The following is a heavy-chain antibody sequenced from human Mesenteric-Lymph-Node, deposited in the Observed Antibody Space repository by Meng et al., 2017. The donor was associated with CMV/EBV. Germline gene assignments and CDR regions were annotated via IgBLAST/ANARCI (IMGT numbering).Heavy chain of an antibody. CDR3: ARGIHDIVVVVAATVNWFDP. CDR1: FTRYY. Sequence: FTRYYMHGVRQAPGQGLEWMGIINPSGGSTSYAQKFQGRVTMTRDTSTSTVYMELSSLRSEDTAVYYCARGIHDIVVVVAATVNWFDPWGQGTLVTVSS. CDR2: INPSGGST. J-gene: IGHJ5*02. V-gene: IGHV1-46*01. D-gene: IGHD2-15*01.